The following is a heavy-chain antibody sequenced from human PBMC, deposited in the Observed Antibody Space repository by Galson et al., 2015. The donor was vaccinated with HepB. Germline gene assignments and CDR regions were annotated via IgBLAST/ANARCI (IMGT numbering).Heavy chain of an antibody. Sequence: SLRLSCAASGFTFSDYYMSWIRQAPGKGLEWVSYISSSSSYTNYADSVKGRFTISRDNAKNSLYLQMNSLRAEDTAVYYCARGFYGSGSYWEGGTDWGQGTLVTVSS. CDR3: ARGFYGSGSYWEGGTD. CDR1: GFTFSDYY. D-gene: IGHD3-10*01. CDR2: ISSSSSYT. J-gene: IGHJ4*02. V-gene: IGHV3-11*06.